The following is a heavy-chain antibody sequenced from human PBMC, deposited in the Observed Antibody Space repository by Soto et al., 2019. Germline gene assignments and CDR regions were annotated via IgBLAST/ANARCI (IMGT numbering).Heavy chain of an antibody. J-gene: IGHJ6*02. CDR2: IYSGGST. Sequence: GGSLRLSCAASGFTVSSNYTSWVRQAPGKGLEWVSVIYSGGSTYYADSVKGRFTISRDNSKNTLYLQMNSLRAEDTAAYYCARAPRYFDSHYYGMDVWGQGTTVTVSS. CDR1: GFTVSSNY. V-gene: IGHV3-66*01. CDR3: ARAPRYFDSHYYGMDV. D-gene: IGHD3-9*01.